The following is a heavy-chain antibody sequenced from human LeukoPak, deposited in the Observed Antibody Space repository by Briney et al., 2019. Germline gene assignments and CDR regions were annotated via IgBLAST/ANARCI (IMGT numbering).Heavy chain of an antibody. CDR3: ARFVRGIAAPN. CDR2: ISAYNGNT. D-gene: IGHD6-13*01. CDR1: GYTFTSYG. J-gene: IGHJ4*02. Sequence: ASVKVSCKASGYTFTSYGISWVRQAPGQGLEWMGWISAYNGNTNYAQKLQGRVTITADKSTSTAYMELSSLRPEDTAVYYCARFVRGIAAPNWGQGTLVTVSS. V-gene: IGHV1-18*01.